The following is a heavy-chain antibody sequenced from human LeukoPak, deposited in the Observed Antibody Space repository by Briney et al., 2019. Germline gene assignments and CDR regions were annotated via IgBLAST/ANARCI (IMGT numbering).Heavy chain of an antibody. J-gene: IGHJ6*04. D-gene: IGHD2-15*01. V-gene: IGHV1-18*01. CDR3: ARDSGMYCSGGSCYGKTCYYYYGMDV. CDR2: ISAYNGNT. CDR1: GYTFTSYG. Sequence: ASVKVSCKASGYTFTSYGISWVRQAPGQGLEWMGWISAYNGNTNYAQKLQGRVTMTTDTSTSTAYMELRSLRSDDTAVYYCARDSGMYCSGGSCYGKTCYYYYGMDVWGRGTTVTVSS.